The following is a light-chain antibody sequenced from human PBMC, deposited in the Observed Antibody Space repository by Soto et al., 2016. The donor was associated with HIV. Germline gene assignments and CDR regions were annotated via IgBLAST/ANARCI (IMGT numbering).Light chain of an antibody. Sequence: DIQMTQSPSTLSASIGDRVTITCRASQSFSSWLAWYQQKPGEVPKLLIYAAISLMSGVPSRFSGSGSGTEFTLTISSLQPEDIATYYCQEYNGDPTFGGGTKVEIK. J-gene: IGKJ4*01. V-gene: IGKV1-27*01. CDR3: QEYNGDPT. CDR2: AAI. CDR1: QSFSSW.